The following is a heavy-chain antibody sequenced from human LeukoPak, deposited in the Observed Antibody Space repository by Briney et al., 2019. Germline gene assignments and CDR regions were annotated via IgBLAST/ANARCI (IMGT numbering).Heavy chain of an antibody. CDR3: AKRDVGDV. CDR2: ISNNGGYT. Sequence: GGSLRLSCAASGFTFSSSAMSWVRQAPRKGLEWVSAISNNGGYTYYTDSVKGRFTISRDNSKNTLYLQMNSLRAEDTAVYYCAKRDVGDVWGQGTTVTVSS. J-gene: IGHJ6*02. D-gene: IGHD2-15*01. CDR1: GFTFSSSA. V-gene: IGHV3-23*01.